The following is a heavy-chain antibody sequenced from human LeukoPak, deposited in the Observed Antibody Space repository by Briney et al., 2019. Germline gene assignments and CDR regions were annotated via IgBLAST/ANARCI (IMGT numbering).Heavy chain of an antibody. D-gene: IGHD4-23*01. V-gene: IGHV4-4*07. CDR3: ARVRYSYTTVVTQDDAVDN. CDR2: LYNCGRG. J-gene: IGHJ3*02. Sequence: PSETLSLTCTVSGGSLSRYYWSWIPQPARKGLEWIGRLYNCGRGDYNPSLKSGVTMSVDTAKNQFSLKLSSMTAADTAVYYCARVRYSYTTVVTQDDAVDNWGQGTMVTVSS. CDR1: GGSLSRYY.